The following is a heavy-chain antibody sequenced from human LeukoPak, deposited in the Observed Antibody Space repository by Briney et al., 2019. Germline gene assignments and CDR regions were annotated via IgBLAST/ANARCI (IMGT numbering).Heavy chain of an antibody. CDR3: ARQQLVWDF. CDR2: IYSSGSS. V-gene: IGHV4-59*01. D-gene: IGHD6-13*01. J-gene: IGHJ4*02. CDR1: GGSIGSYY. Sequence: PSETLSLTCTVSGGSIGSYYWSWIRKPPGKGLEWIGYIYSSGSSNYNPSLKGRVTISIDTPKNQFSLKLSSVTAADTAVYYCARQQLVWDFWGQGTLLTVSS.